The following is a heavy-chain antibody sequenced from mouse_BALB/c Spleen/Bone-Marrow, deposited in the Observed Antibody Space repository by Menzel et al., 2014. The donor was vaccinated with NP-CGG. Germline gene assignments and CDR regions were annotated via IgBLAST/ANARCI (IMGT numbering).Heavy chain of an antibody. CDR2: ISSGGST. V-gene: IGHV5-6-5*01. D-gene: IGHD1-1*01. CDR1: GFTFSSYA. CDR3: ARDGSSYYAMDY. J-gene: IGHJ4*01. Sequence: EVNLVESGGGLVKPGGSLKLSCAASGFTFSSYAMSWVRQTPEKRLAWVASISSGGSTYYPDSVKGRFTISRDNARNILYLQMSSLRSEDTAMYYCARDGSSYYAMDYWGQGTSVTVSS.